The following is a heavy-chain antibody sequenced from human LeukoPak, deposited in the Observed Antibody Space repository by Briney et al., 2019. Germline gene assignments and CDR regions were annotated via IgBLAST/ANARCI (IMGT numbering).Heavy chain of an antibody. CDR1: GFTFSSYA. V-gene: IGHV3-23*01. D-gene: IGHD6-13*01. CDR3: AKDNGGSSWLNWFDP. CDR2: ISGSGGST. J-gene: IGHJ5*02. Sequence: GGSLRLSCAASGFTFSSYAMSWVRQAPGKGLEWVSAISGSGGSTYYADSVKGRFTISRDNSKNTLCLQMNSLRAEDTAVYYCAKDNGGSSWLNWFDPWGQGTLVIVSS.